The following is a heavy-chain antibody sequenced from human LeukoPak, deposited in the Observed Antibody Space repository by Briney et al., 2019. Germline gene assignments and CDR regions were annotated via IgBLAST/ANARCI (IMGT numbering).Heavy chain of an antibody. CDR2: IRYDGSNK. D-gene: IGHD6-13*01. CDR1: GFTFSSYG. Sequence: GGSLRLSCAASGFTFSSYGMHWVRQAPGKGLEWVAFIRYDGSNKYYADSVKGRFTISRDNSKNTLYLQMNSLRAEDTAVYYCAKDGRYSSSWYFQHWGQGTLVTVSS. J-gene: IGHJ1*01. CDR3: AKDGRYSSSWYFQH. V-gene: IGHV3-30*02.